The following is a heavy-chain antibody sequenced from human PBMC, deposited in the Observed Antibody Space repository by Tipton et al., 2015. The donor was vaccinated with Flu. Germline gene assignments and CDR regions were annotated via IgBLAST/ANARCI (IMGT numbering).Heavy chain of an antibody. V-gene: IGHV4-4*07. CDR3: ARDDRVVVVPAAMGFLYGMDV. CDR1: GGSISSFY. D-gene: IGHD2-2*01. CDR2: MYSSGTT. Sequence: TLSLTCTVSGGSISSFYWSWIRQPAGKGLEWIGRMYSSGTTKYNPSLKSRVTMSVDTTKNQFSLKLSSVTAADTAVYYCARDDRVVVVPAAMGFLYGMDVWGQGTTVTVSS. J-gene: IGHJ6*02.